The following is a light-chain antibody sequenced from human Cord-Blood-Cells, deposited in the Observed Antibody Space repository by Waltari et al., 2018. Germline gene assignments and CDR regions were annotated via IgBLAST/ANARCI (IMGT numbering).Light chain of an antibody. Sequence: QSALTQPASVYGSPGKSIPISCTGTSSDVGRYNLFSWYQQHPVKAPKISTDEGSKVPSGVSNRFSGSKSGNTASLTISGLQAEDEANYYCCSYAGSSTSWVFGGGTKLTVL. CDR2: EGS. J-gene: IGLJ3*02. V-gene: IGLV2-23*01. CDR1: SSDVGRYNL. CDR3: CSYAGSSTSWV.